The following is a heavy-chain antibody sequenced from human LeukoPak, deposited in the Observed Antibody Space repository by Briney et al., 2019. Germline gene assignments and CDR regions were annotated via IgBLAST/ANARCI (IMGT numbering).Heavy chain of an antibody. CDR2: IYPGDSDT. CDR1: GYSFTSYW. CDR3: ARVYVFRYFDADY. V-gene: IGHV5-51*01. J-gene: IGHJ4*02. D-gene: IGHD3-9*01. Sequence: GESLKISCKGSGYSFTSYWIGWVRQMPGKGLEWMGIIYPGDSDTKYSPSFQGQVTISADKSISTAYLQWSSLKASDTAMYYCARVYVFRYFDADYWGQGTLVTVSS.